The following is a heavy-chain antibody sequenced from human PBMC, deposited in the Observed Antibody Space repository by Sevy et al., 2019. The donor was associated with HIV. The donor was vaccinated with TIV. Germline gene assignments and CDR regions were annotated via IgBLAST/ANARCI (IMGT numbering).Heavy chain of an antibody. CDR3: VREGVGGYSYSLDC. V-gene: IGHV3-7*01. CDR1: GFTYSSYW. CDR2: MKEEGSER. J-gene: IGHJ4*02. Sequence: GSLKLSCAASGFTYSSYWMSWVRQAPGKGLEWVATMKEEGSERNYVDSVKGRFTISRDNAKNSLYLQMNSRGAEDTAVYYCVREGVGGYSYSLDCWGQGTLVTVSS. D-gene: IGHD5-18*01.